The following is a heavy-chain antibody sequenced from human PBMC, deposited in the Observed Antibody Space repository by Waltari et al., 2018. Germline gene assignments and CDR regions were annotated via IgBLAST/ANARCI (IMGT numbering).Heavy chain of an antibody. D-gene: IGHD6-13*01. V-gene: IGHV3-74*01. CDR2: SNSDGSDT. CDR1: GFTFSRYW. CDR3: ARMARKTYSSPVAGRDYYYGMDV. Sequence: EEQLVESGGGLIQPGESLRVSCAVSGFTFSRYWMNWVRQGPGKGLVCVARSNSDGSDTSYADSVKGRFTISRDNAKNTVYLQMKSLRVEDTAVYYCARMARKTYSSPVAGRDYYYGMDVWGLGTTVTVSS. J-gene: IGHJ6*02.